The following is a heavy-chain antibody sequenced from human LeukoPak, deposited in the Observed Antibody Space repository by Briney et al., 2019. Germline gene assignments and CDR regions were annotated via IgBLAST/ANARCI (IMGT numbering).Heavy chain of an antibody. D-gene: IGHD3-22*01. V-gene: IGHV3-23*01. J-gene: IGHJ4*02. CDR3: ARGGGGRYYDSSGYLDY. CDR2: ITASGGST. Sequence: GGSLRLSCAASGFTFSSYAMIWVRQAPGKGLEWVSSITASGGSTYYADSVKGRFTISRDNSKNTLYLQMNSLRAEDTAVYYCARGGGGRYYDSSGYLDYWGQGTLVTVSS. CDR1: GFTFSSYA.